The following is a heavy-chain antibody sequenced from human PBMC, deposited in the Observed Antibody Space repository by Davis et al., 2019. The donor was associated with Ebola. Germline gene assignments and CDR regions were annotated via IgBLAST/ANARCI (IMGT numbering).Heavy chain of an antibody. CDR1: GFTFNRAW. Sequence: PGGSLRLSCAASGFTFNRAWMHWVRQAPGKGLVWVSRINGDGSATSYADAVKGRFTISRDNAKNTVYLQMNNLRAEDTAVYYCAKDWSYGFEYWGQGTLVTVSS. D-gene: IGHD3-16*01. J-gene: IGHJ4*02. CDR3: AKDWSYGFEY. V-gene: IGHV3-74*01. CDR2: INGDGSAT.